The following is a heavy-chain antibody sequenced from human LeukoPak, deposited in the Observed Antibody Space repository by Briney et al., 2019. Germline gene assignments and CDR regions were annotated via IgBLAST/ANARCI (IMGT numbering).Heavy chain of an antibody. D-gene: IGHD3-10*01. CDR3: ARGVSYYGSGKPDY. CDR1: GGSISSYY. Sequence: SETLSLTCTFSGGSISSYYWSWIRQPPGKGLEGIGYIYYSGSTNYNPPLKSRVTISVDTSKNQFSLKLSSVTAADTAVYYCARGVSYYGSGKPDYWGQGTLVTVSS. CDR2: IYYSGST. V-gene: IGHV4-59*01. J-gene: IGHJ4*02.